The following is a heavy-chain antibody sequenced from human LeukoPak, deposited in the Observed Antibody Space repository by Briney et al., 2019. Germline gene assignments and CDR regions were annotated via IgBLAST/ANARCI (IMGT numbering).Heavy chain of an antibody. Sequence: ASVMVSCKASGYTFTSYDINWVRQATGQGLEWMGWMNPNSGNTGYAQKFQGRVTITRNTSISTAYMELSSLRSEDTAVYYCASGSFDFWSGYYLDYWGQGTLVTVSS. J-gene: IGHJ4*02. D-gene: IGHD3-3*01. V-gene: IGHV1-8*03. CDR1: GYTFTSYD. CDR2: MNPNSGNT. CDR3: ASGSFDFWSGYYLDY.